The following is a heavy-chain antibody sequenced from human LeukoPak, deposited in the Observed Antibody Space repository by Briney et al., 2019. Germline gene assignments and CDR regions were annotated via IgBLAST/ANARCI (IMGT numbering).Heavy chain of an antibody. D-gene: IGHD3-10*01. CDR2: ISAYNGNT. CDR3: ARDPARFGVYHWFDP. Sequence: ASVKVSCKASGYTFTSYGISWVRQAPGQGLEWMGWISAYNGNTNYAQKLQGRVTMTTDTSTSTAYMELRSLRSDDTAVYYCARDPARFGVYHWFDPWGQGTLVTVSS. J-gene: IGHJ5*02. V-gene: IGHV1-18*01. CDR1: GYTFTSYG.